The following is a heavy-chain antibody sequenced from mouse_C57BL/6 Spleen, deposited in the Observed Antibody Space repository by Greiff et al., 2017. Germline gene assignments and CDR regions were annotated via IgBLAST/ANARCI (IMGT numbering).Heavy chain of an antibody. CDR3: ARDGYYVGFEY. J-gene: IGHJ2*01. CDR2: INYDGSST. V-gene: IGHV5-16*01. Sequence: EVQLQESEGGLVQPGSSMKLSCTASGFTFSDYYMAWVRQVPEKGLEWVANINYDGSSTYYLDSLKSRFIITRDNAKNILYLQMSSLKSEDTATXYCARDGYYVGFEYWGQGTTLTVSS. CDR1: GFTFSDYY. D-gene: IGHD2-3*01.